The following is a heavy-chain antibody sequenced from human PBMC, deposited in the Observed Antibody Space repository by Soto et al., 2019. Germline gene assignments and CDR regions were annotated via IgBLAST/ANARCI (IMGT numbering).Heavy chain of an antibody. V-gene: IGHV1-18*01. D-gene: IGHD3-3*01. CDR2: ISAYNGNT. J-gene: IGHJ3*02. CDR1: GYTFTSYR. Sequence: SVKVSCKASGYTFTSYRISWVRQAPRQGLEWMGWISAYNGNTNYSQKLQGRVTMTTDTSTSTAYMELRSLRSDDTAVYYCARRRDFWSGPDAFDIWGQGTMVTVSS. CDR3: ARRRDFWSGPDAFDI.